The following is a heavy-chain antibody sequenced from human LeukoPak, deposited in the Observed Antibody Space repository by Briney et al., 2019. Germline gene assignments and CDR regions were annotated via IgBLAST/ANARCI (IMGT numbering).Heavy chain of an antibody. CDR3: AKLTSGRGSYYFDY. V-gene: IGHV1-24*01. D-gene: IGHD5-12*01. CDR2: FDPEDGET. CDR1: GYTLTELS. Sequence: GASVKLSCKVSGYTLTELSMHWVRHAPGKGHEWMGGFDPEDGETIYAQKFQRRVTMTEDTSTDTAYMELSSLRSEDTAVYYCAKLTSGRGSYYFDYWGQGTLVTVSS. J-gene: IGHJ4*02.